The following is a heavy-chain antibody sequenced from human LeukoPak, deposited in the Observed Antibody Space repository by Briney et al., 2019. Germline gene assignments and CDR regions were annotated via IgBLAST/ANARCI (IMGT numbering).Heavy chain of an antibody. J-gene: IGHJ4*02. CDR1: GFTFTNYA. CDR2: ISYDGSNK. Sequence: PGGSLRLSCAASGFTFTNYAMHWVRQTPGKGLEWVAVISYDGSNKYYADSVKGRFTISRDNTKNTLYLQMNSLRAEDTAVYYCARDRGGATGCLLDYWGQGTLVTVSS. CDR3: ARDRGGATGCLLDY. D-gene: IGHD1-26*01. V-gene: IGHV3-30-3*01.